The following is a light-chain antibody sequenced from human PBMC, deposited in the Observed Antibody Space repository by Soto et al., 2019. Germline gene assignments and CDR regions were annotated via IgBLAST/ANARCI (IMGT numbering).Light chain of an antibody. Sequence: DIQMTQSPSTLSASVGDRVTITCRASQTISRYLAWYQQKPGKAPKLLISKVSSLEIGVPSRFSGSGSGTEFTLTISSLQPXXXXXXXXXXXXXXXTWTFGQGTKVEIK. CDR2: KVS. CDR1: QTISRY. CDR3: XXXXXXXTWT. V-gene: IGKV1-5*03. J-gene: IGKJ1*01.